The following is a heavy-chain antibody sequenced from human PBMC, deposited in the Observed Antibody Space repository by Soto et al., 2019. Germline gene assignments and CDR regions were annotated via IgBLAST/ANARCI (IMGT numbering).Heavy chain of an antibody. CDR2: IYWDADK. CDR3: AHHTVGERILSWYYFDY. J-gene: IGHJ4*02. Sequence: QITLKESGPTLVKPTQTLTLTCTFSGFSLSTSGGGVGWIRQPPGKALEWLALIYWDADKRYSPSRKSRLTISKDTSKNQVVLTMTTMDPVDTATYYCAHHTVGERILSWYYFDYWGQGNLVTDSS. CDR1: GFSLSTSGGG. D-gene: IGHD3-16*01. V-gene: IGHV2-5*02.